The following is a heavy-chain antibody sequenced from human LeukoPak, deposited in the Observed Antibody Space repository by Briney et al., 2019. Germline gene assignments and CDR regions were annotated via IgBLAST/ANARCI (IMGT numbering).Heavy chain of an antibody. V-gene: IGHV4-30-2*05. CDR1: GGSISSGGYS. CDR2: IYYSGST. D-gene: IGHD6-19*01. Sequence: SQTLSLTCAVSGGSISSGGYSWSWIRQPPGKGLEWIGYIYYSGSTYYNPSLKSRVTISVDTSKNQSSLKLSSVTAADTAVYYCARSIAVAGTGFDYWGQGTLVTVSS. J-gene: IGHJ4*02. CDR3: ARSIAVAGTGFDY.